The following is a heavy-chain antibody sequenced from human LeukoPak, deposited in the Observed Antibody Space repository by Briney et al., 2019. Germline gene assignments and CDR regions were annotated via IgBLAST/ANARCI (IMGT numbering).Heavy chain of an antibody. Sequence: GGSLRLSCAASGFTFSSYWMHWVRQAPGKGLVWVSRINSDGSSTSYADSVKGRFTISRDNAKNTLYLQMNSLRAEDTAVYYCARGSDFWSGYMPLDYWGQGTLVTVSS. D-gene: IGHD3-3*01. CDR1: GFTFSSYW. CDR3: ARGSDFWSGYMPLDY. CDR2: INSDGSST. V-gene: IGHV3-74*01. J-gene: IGHJ4*02.